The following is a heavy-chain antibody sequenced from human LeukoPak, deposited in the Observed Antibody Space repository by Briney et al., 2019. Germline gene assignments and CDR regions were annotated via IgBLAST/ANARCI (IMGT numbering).Heavy chain of an antibody. Sequence: GGSLRLSCAASGFTFSSYWMHWVRQAPGKGLVWVSRINSDGSSTTYADAVKGRFTVSRDNAKNTLYLQMNSLRAEDTAVYYCTTTRLADAFYFDYWGQGTLVTVSS. CDR2: INSDGSST. D-gene: IGHD6-13*01. V-gene: IGHV3-74*01. CDR1: GFTFSSYW. J-gene: IGHJ4*02. CDR3: TTTRLADAFYFDY.